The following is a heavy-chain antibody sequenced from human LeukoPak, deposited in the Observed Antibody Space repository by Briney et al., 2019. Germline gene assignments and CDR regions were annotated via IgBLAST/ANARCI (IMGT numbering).Heavy chain of an antibody. CDR1: GFTFSSYG. D-gene: IGHD2-2*01. CDR2: IRYDGSNK. Sequence: GGSLRLSCAASGFTFSSYGMHWVRQAPGKGLEWVAFIRYDGSNKYYADSVKGRFTISRDNSKNTLYLQMNSLRAEDTAVYYCAKIRSNIGYCSSTSCRGDAFDIWGQGTMVTVSS. V-gene: IGHV3-30*02. J-gene: IGHJ3*02. CDR3: AKIRSNIGYCSSTSCRGDAFDI.